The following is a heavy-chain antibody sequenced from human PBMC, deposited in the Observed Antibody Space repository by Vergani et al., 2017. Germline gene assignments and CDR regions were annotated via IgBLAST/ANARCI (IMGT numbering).Heavy chain of an antibody. Sequence: QVQLVQSGAEVKKPGASVKVSCKASGYTFTSYGISWVRQAPGQGLEWMGWISAYNGNTNYAQKLRGRVTMTTDTSTSTAYMELRSLRSDDTAVYYCARDDYYYDSSGYFFDYWGQGTLVTVSS. J-gene: IGHJ4*02. D-gene: IGHD3-22*01. CDR1: GYTFTSYG. CDR2: ISAYNGNT. V-gene: IGHV1-18*04. CDR3: ARDDYYYDSSGYFFDY.